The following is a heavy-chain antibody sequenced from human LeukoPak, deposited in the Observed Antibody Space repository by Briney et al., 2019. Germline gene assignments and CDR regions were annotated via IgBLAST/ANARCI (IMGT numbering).Heavy chain of an antibody. V-gene: IGHV5-51*01. D-gene: IGHD5-12*01. Sequence: GESLKISCKGSGYSFAGYWIAWVRQMPGKGLEWMGVIYPGDSDTRYSPSFQGQVTISADKSISTAYLQWSSLKASDTAMYYCARLPGIVATIERYFDYWGQGTLVTVSS. CDR1: GYSFAGYW. CDR2: IYPGDSDT. J-gene: IGHJ4*02. CDR3: ARLPGIVATIERYFDY.